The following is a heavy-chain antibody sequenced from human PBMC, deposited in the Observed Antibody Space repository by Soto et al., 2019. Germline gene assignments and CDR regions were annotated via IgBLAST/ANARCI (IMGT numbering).Heavy chain of an antibody. CDR1: GYSFTDYF. CDR2: IDPKSGDT. J-gene: IGHJ4*02. CDR3: AREDEDTAVVV. V-gene: IGHV1-2*02. Sequence: ASVKVSCKASGYSFTDYFIHWVRQAPGQGLEWVGWIDPKSGDTKFPQKFQGRVAVTRDASITTAYLEVSRLRSDDTAVYYCAREDEDTAVVVWAQGTLVTVSS. D-gene: IGHD5-18*01.